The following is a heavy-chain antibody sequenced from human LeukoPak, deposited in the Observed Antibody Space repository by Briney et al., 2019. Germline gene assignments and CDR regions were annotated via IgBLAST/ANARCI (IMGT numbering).Heavy chain of an antibody. CDR1: GGSTSSGGYY. Sequence: SETLSLTCTVSGGSTSSGGYYWSWIRQHPGKGLEWIGYIYYSGSTYYNPSLKSRVTISVDTSKNQFSLKLSSVTAADTAVYYCARDRGEAAAGRRRSGDYYYGMDVWGQGTTVTVSS. D-gene: IGHD6-13*01. CDR2: IYYSGST. CDR3: ARDRGEAAAGRRRSGDYYYGMDV. J-gene: IGHJ6*02. V-gene: IGHV4-31*03.